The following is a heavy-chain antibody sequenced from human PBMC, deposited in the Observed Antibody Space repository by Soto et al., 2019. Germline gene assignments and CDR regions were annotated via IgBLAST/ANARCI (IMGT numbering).Heavy chain of an antibody. CDR1: GGSISSGGYY. J-gene: IGHJ4*02. CDR2: IYYSGST. V-gene: IGHV4-31*03. CDR3: ARAPEGFLEWLFDY. Sequence: SETLSLTCTVSGGSISSGGYYWSWIRQHPGKGLEWIGYIYYSGSTYYNPSLKSRVTISVDTSKNQFSLKLSSVTAADTAVYYCARAPEGFLEWLFDYWGQGTLVTVSS. D-gene: IGHD3-3*01.